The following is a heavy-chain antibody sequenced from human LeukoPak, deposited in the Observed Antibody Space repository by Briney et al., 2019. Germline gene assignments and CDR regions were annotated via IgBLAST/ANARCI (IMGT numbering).Heavy chain of an antibody. Sequence: SETLSLTCAVFGGSFSGYYWSWIRQPPGKGLEWIGEINHGGGTNYNPSLKSRVTISVDTSKNQFSLKLSSMTAADTAVYYCARVGFCGGDCYHLDYWGQGILVTVS. D-gene: IGHD2-21*02. V-gene: IGHV4-34*01. CDR3: ARVGFCGGDCYHLDY. CDR2: INHGGGT. J-gene: IGHJ4*02. CDR1: GGSFSGYY.